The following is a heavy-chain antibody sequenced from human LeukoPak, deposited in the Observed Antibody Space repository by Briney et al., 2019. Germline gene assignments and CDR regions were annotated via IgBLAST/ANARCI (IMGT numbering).Heavy chain of an antibody. CDR1: GFTFSNHY. D-gene: IGHD1-14*01. J-gene: IGHJ5*02. Sequence: PGGSLRLSCAASGFTFSNHYMSWIRQAPGKGLVWVSYISSRSSNKYYADSVKGRFTISRDNAKNSLYLQMDSLRVEDTAVYYCAREMGSPEARWFDPWGQGTLVTVSS. V-gene: IGHV3-11*04. CDR3: AREMGSPEARWFDP. CDR2: ISSRSSNK.